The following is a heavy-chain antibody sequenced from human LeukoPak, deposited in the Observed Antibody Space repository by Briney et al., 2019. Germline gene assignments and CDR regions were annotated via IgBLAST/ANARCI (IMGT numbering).Heavy chain of an antibody. CDR2: XSYDGSNK. CDR3: AKDREEYSYGYFYYGMDV. V-gene: IGHV3-30*18. CDR1: GFTFSSYG. D-gene: IGHD5-18*01. Sequence: PGRSLRLSCAASGFTFSSYGMHWVRQAPGKGLEXXXXXSYDGSNKYYADSVKGRFTISRDNSKNTLYLQMNSLRAEDTAVYYCAKDREEYSYGYFYYGMDVWGKGTTVTVSS. J-gene: IGHJ6*04.